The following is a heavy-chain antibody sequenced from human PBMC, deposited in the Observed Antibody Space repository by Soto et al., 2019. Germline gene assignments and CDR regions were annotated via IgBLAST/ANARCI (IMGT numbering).Heavy chain of an antibody. J-gene: IGHJ3*01. CDR2: IYYSGST. V-gene: IGHV4-61*08. CDR1: GGSISSGDYY. Sequence: SETLSLTCTVSGGSISSGDYYWSWIRQPPGKGLEWIGYIYYSGSTNYNPSLKSRVTISVDTSKNQLSLSLSSVTASDTAVYYCARRPGSGWAFDLWGQGTMVTVSS. CDR3: ARRPGSGWAFDL. D-gene: IGHD2-15*01.